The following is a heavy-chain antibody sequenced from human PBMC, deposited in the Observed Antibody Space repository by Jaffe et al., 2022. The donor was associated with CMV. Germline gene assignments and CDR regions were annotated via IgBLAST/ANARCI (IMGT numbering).Heavy chain of an antibody. CDR2: LYSDGNI. CDR1: GFTVSSNH. D-gene: IGHD1-26*01. J-gene: IGHJ4*02. Sequence: EVHLVETGGGLIQPGGSLILSCAASGFTVSSNHMSWVRQAPGTGLEWVSVLYSDGNIVYADSVKGRFTISRDSSKNTLYLQVNSLRAEDTAVYYCVTDVGFFDSWGQGTVVTVSS. V-gene: IGHV3-53*02. CDR3: VTDVGFFDS.